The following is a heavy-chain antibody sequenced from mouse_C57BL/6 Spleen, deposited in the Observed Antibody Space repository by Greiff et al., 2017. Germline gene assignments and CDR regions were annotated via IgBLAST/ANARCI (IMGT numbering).Heavy chain of an antibody. CDR1: GYSFTDYN. Sequence: EVQLQQSGPELVKPGASVKISCTASGYSFTDYNMNWVKQSPGKSLEWIGVINPNYGTTSYNQKFKGKATLTVDQASSTAYMQLNSLTSEDSEVDCCASGYYGAWFAYWGQGTLVTVSA. CDR2: INPNYGTT. V-gene: IGHV1-39*01. CDR3: ASGYYGAWFAY. J-gene: IGHJ3*01. D-gene: IGHD1-1*02.